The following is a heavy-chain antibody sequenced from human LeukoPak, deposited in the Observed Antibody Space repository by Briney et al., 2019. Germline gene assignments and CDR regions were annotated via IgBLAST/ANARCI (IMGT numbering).Heavy chain of an antibody. D-gene: IGHD5-18*01. CDR1: GYTFTGHY. CDR2: IKPDSGAT. J-gene: IGHJ4*02. Sequence: ASVKVSCKASGYTFTGHYIHWVRQAPRQGLERMGWIKPDSGATNYAQKFQGRVTMTRDTSISTAHMELSRLTSVDTAVYYCARPEYRYGYILDYWGQGTLVTVSS. CDR3: ARPEYRYGYILDY. V-gene: IGHV1-2*02.